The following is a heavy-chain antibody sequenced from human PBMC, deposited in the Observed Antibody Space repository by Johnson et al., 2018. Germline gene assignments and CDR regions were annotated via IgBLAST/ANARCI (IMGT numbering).Heavy chain of an antibody. CDR1: GFTLSDSY. D-gene: IGHD4-23*01. Sequence: QVQLVESGGALVEPGGSLRLSCAASGFTLSDSYLSWIRQAPGKGLDWVSYSSRAGPIYYGDSVRGRFTISRANAKNSLYRQMNNLGAEDTAVYFCAAWSGNSRDLEHWGQGTRVTVSS. CDR3: AAWSGNSRDLEH. J-gene: IGHJ1*01. V-gene: IGHV3-11*01. CDR2: SSRAGPI.